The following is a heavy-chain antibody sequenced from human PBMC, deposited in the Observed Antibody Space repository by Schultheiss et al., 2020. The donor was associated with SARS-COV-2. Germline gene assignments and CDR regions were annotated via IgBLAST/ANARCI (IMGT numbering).Heavy chain of an antibody. V-gene: IGHV4-59*01. CDR1: GGSISSYY. CDR3: ARFYCTNGVCYFDY. D-gene: IGHD2-8*01. Sequence: GSLRLSCTVSGGSISSYYWSWIRQPPGKGLEWIGYIYYSGSTNYNPSLKSRVTISVDTSKNQFSLKLSSVTAADTAVYYCARFYCTNGVCYFDYLGQGTLVTVSS. CDR2: IYYSGST. J-gene: IGHJ4*02.